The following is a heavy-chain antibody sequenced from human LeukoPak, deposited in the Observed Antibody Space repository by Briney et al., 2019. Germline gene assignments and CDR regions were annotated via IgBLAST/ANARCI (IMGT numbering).Heavy chain of an antibody. D-gene: IGHD4-23*01. V-gene: IGHV4-30-4*01. CDR3: ARSTPLTVVTPPYFDY. J-gene: IGHJ4*02. Sequence: SETLSLTCTVSGGSISSGDYYWSWIRQPPGKGLEWIGYIYYSGSTYYNPSLKSRVTISVDTSKNQFSLKLSSVTAADTAVYYCARSTPLTVVTPPYFDYWGQGTLVTVSS. CDR2: IYYSGST. CDR1: GGSISSGDYY.